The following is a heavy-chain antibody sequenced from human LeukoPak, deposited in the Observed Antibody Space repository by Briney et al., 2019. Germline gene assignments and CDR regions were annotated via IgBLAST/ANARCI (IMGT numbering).Heavy chain of an antibody. CDR1: GFTFSIYA. J-gene: IGHJ4*02. V-gene: IGHV3-23*01. CDR3: AKVPYGDYGEDY. CDR2: ISGTSGNT. D-gene: IGHD4-17*01. Sequence: PGGSLRLSRAASGFTFSIYAMSWVRQAPGKGLEWVSSISGTSGNTYYADSVKGRFTISRDNSKNTLYLQMNSLRAEDTAVYYCAKVPYGDYGEDYWGQGTLVTVSS.